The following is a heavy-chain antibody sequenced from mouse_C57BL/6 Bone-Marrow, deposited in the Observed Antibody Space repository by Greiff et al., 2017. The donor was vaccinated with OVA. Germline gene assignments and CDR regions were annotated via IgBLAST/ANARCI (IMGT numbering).Heavy chain of an antibody. CDR1: GFTLSSYA. CDR3: ARGGSWDWYFDV. V-gene: IGHV5-4*03. D-gene: IGHD4-1*01. CDR2: ISDGGSYT. J-gene: IGHJ1*03. Sequence: DVKLVESGGGLVKPGGSLKLSCAASGFTLSSYAMSWVRQTPEKRLEWVATISDGGSYTYFPDNVKGRFTISRDNAKNNLYLQMSHLKSEDTAMYYCARGGSWDWYFDVWGTGTTVTVSS.